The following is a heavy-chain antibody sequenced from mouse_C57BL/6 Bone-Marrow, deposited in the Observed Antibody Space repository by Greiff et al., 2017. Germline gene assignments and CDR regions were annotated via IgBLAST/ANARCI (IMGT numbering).Heavy chain of an antibody. Sequence: EVQLQQSGAELVRPGASVKLSCTASGFNIKDDYMHWVKQRPEQGLEWIGWIDPENGATVYASKFQGKATITVDTSSNTAYLQLSSLTSEDTAVYYCTTYGCYAMDYWGQGTSVTVSS. CDR1: GFNIKDDY. J-gene: IGHJ4*01. CDR3: TTYGCYAMDY. V-gene: IGHV14-4*01. D-gene: IGHD1-1*02. CDR2: IDPENGAT.